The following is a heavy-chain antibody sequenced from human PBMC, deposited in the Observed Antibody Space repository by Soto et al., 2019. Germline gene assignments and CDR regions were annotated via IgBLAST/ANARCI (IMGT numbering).Heavy chain of an antibody. CDR1: GYTFTSYA. CDR3: ARSIVVVTALDY. Sequence: XSVKVSFNASGYTFTSYAMHLVRQAPGQRLEWMGWINAGNGNTKYSQKFQGRVTITRDTSASTAYMELSRLRSEDTAVYYCARSIVVVTALDYWGQGTLVTVS. CDR2: INAGNGNT. V-gene: IGHV1-3*01. D-gene: IGHD2-21*02. J-gene: IGHJ4*02.